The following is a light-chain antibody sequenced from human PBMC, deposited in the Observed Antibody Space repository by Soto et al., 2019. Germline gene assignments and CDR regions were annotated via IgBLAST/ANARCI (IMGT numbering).Light chain of an antibody. CDR1: QTISSW. J-gene: IGKJ2*01. Sequence: DIQMTQSPSTLSASVGDRVSFTCRASQTISSWLAWYQQKPGKAPKLLIQKASVLESGVPSRFSGTGSGTEFTLTITSLQSDDFATYHCQQYKTFPYTFGQGTKLQI. V-gene: IGKV1-5*03. CDR2: KAS. CDR3: QQYKTFPYT.